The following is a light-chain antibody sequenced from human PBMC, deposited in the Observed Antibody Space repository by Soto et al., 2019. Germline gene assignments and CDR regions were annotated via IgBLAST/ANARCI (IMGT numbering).Light chain of an antibody. CDR3: QQRSNWPPVIT. V-gene: IGKV3-11*01. Sequence: EIVLTQSPATLSLSPGERATLSCRASQTFSSNLAWYQQKPGQAPRLLIYDASNRATGIPARFSCRGSGTDFTLTISSLEPEDFAVYYCQQRSNWPPVITFGQGTRLEIK. J-gene: IGKJ5*01. CDR1: QTFSSN. CDR2: DAS.